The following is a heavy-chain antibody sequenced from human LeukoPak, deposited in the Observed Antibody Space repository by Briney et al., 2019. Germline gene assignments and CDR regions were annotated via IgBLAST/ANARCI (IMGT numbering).Heavy chain of an antibody. Sequence: SETLSLTCTVSGGSISSSSYYWGWIRQPPGKGLEWIGYIYYSGSTYYNPSLKSRVTISVDTSKNQFSLKLSSVTAADTAVYYCAREKVTFGYYYGMDVWGQGTTVTVSS. CDR1: GGSISSSSYY. CDR2: IYYSGST. V-gene: IGHV4-30-4*08. J-gene: IGHJ6*02. D-gene: IGHD2-21*02. CDR3: AREKVTFGYYYGMDV.